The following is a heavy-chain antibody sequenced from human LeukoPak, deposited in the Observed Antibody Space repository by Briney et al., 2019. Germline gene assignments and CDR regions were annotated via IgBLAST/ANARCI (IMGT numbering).Heavy chain of an antibody. CDR2: INHSGST. D-gene: IGHD3-10*01. J-gene: IGHJ4*02. CDR1: GGSFSGYY. Sequence: SETLSLTCAVYGGSFSGYYWSWIRQPPGKGLEWIGEINHSGSTNYNPSLKSRVTISVDTSKNQFSLKLSSVTAADTAVYYCARGIGGSGSYYKYWGQGTLVTVSS. CDR3: ARGIGGSGSYYKY. V-gene: IGHV4-34*01.